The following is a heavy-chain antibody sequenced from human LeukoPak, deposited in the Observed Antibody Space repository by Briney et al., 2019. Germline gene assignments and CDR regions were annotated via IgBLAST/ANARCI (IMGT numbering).Heavy chain of an antibody. D-gene: IGHD4-11*01. Sequence: SETLSLTCTVSGGSISSYYWSWIRQPPGQGLEWIGYIYYSGSTNYNPSLKSRVTISVDTSKNQFSLKLSSVTAADTAVYYCARAPLTTVTTLGAFDIWGQGTMVTVSS. CDR1: GGSISSYY. CDR2: IYYSGST. J-gene: IGHJ3*02. V-gene: IGHV4-59*01. CDR3: ARAPLTTVTTLGAFDI.